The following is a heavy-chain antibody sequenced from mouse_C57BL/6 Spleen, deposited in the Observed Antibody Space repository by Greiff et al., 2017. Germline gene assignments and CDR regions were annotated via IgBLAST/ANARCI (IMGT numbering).Heavy chain of an antibody. CDR3: HHYYYCNSATIDY. CDR1: GYTFTSYW. V-gene: IGHV1-7*01. Sequence: QVQLQQSGAELAKPGASVKLSCKASGYTFTSYWMHWVKQRPGQGLEWIGYINPSSGYTKYNQKFKDKATLTADKSSSTAYMQLSSLTYEDSAVXYCHHYYYCNSATIDYWGQGTTLTVSS. CDR2: INPSSGYT. J-gene: IGHJ2*01. D-gene: IGHD1-1*01.